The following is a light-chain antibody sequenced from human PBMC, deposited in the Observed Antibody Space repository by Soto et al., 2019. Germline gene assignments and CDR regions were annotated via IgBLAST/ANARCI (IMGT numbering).Light chain of an antibody. J-gene: IGKJ4*01. V-gene: IGKV3-11*01. CDR3: QQRSNWPSLT. Sequence: EIVLTQSPATLSLSPGERATLSCRASQSVSSHLAWYQQKPGQAPRLLIYDASNRATGIPARFSGSESGTDFTLTISSLEPEDFAVYYCQQRSNWPSLTFGGGTQVDI. CDR1: QSVSSH. CDR2: DAS.